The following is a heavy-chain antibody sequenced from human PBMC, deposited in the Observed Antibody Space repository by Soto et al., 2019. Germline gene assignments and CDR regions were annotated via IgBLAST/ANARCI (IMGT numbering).Heavy chain of an antibody. CDR1: GFTFSANS. CDR3: AGGIFDYYDSSGYYAY. D-gene: IGHD3-22*01. V-gene: IGHV3-21*06. Sequence: GGSLRLSCEASGFTFSANSINWVRQAPGKGLEWVSSITTSSSFIYYADSVKGRFTISRDNAKNSLYLQMNSLRAEDTAVYYCAGGIFDYYDSSGYYAYWGQGTLVTVSS. J-gene: IGHJ4*02. CDR2: ITTSSSFI.